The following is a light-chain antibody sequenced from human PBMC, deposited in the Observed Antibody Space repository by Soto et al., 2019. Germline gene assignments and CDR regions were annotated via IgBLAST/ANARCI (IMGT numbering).Light chain of an antibody. CDR2: GAS. CDR3: QNYNSAPRT. V-gene: IGKV1-27*01. Sequence: DIQMTQSPSSLSSSVGDRVTITCRASQGISNNLAWYQQKPGKVPELLIYGASALQSGVPSRFSGSGYGTNVALTISSLQPEDVATYYCQNYNSAPRTFGQGTKVEIK. J-gene: IGKJ1*01. CDR1: QGISNN.